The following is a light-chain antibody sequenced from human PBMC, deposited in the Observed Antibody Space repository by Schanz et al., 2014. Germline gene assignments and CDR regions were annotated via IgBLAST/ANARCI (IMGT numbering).Light chain of an antibody. CDR3: QQYNNWPPNT. CDR2: GAS. Sequence: EIVMTQSPATLSVSLGERATLSCRASQSVSSNLAWYQQKPGQAPRLLIYGASTRATGIPARFSGSGSGTEFTLTISSLQSEDFAVYYCQQYNNWPPNTFGQGTKLEIK. J-gene: IGKJ2*01. V-gene: IGKV3-15*01. CDR1: QSVSSN.